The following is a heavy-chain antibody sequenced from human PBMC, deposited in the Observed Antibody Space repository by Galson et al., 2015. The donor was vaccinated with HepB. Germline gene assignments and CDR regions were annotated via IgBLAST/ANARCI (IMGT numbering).Heavy chain of an antibody. V-gene: IGHV3-30*18. CDR1: GFTFSNAW. CDR3: AKLYIDIVVVPAAIPPTGGYFDY. CDR2: ISYDGSNK. J-gene: IGHJ4*02. D-gene: IGHD2-2*02. Sequence: SLRLSCAASGFTFSNAWMSWVRQAPGKGLEWVAVISYDGSNKYYADSVKGRFTISRDNSKNTLYLQMNSLRAEGTAVYYCAKLYIDIVVVPAAIPPTGGYFDYWGQGTLVTVSS.